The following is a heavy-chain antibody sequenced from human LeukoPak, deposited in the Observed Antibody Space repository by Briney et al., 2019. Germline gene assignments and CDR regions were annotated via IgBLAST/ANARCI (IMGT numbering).Heavy chain of an antibody. J-gene: IGHJ4*02. CDR3: ARVGGRFLEWLPDDY. CDR2: ISAYNGNT. CDR1: GYTFTSYG. D-gene: IGHD3-3*01. Sequence: RASVKVSCKASGYTFTSYGISWVRQAPGQGLEWMGWISAYNGNTNYAQKLQGRVTMTTDTSTSTAYMELRSLRSDDTAVYYCARVGGRFLEWLPDDYWGQGTLVTVSS. V-gene: IGHV1-18*01.